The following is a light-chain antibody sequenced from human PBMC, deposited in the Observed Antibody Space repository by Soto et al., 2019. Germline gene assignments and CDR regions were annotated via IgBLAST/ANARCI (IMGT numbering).Light chain of an antibody. CDR1: NSNIGAGYD. CDR3: QSYDSSLSGL. V-gene: IGLV1-40*01. Sequence: QAVVTQPPSVSGAPGQRVTISCTGNNSNIGAGYDVHWYQQLPGTAPKLLIYGDSNRPSGIPDRFSGSKSGTSASLAITGLQAEDEADYYCQSYDSSLSGLFGGGTKLTVL. J-gene: IGLJ3*02. CDR2: GDS.